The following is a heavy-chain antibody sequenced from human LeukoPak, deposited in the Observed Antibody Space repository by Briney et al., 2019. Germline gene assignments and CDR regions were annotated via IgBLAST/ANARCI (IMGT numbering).Heavy chain of an antibody. D-gene: IGHD6-13*01. Sequence: GGSLRLSCAASGFTFDDYAMHWVRQAPGKGLEWVSGISWNSGSIGYADSVKGRFTISRDNAKNSLYLQMNSLRAEDTALYYCAKDSSSWYYDAFDIWGQGTMVTVYS. CDR2: ISWNSGSI. CDR1: GFTFDDYA. V-gene: IGHV3-9*01. CDR3: AKDSSSWYYDAFDI. J-gene: IGHJ3*02.